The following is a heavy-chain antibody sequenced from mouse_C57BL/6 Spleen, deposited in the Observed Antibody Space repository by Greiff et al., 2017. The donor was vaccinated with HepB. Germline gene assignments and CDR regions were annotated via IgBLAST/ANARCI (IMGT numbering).Heavy chain of an antibody. J-gene: IGHJ4*01. CDR2: ISDGGSYT. V-gene: IGHV5-4*01. D-gene: IGHD1-1*01. CDR3: ARDEILRYAMDY. CDR1: GFTFSSYA. Sequence: DVKLVESGGGLVKPGGSLKLSCAASGFTFSSYAMSWVRQTPEKRLEWVATISDGGSYTYYPDNVKGRFTISRDNAKNNLYLQMSHLKSEDTAMYYCARDEILRYAMDYWGQGTSVTVSS.